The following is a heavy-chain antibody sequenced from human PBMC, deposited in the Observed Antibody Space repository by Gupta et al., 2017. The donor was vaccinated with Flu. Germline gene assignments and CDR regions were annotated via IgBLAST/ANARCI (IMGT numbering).Heavy chain of an antibody. Sequence: EAQLVESGGGLVQPGGSLSLSCEVSGFTLHDHAMHWVRQTPGKGLEWVSGIMWNSGETGYVDPVKGRFTISRDTAKKSLSLQLDSLRVDDTALYYCVKDISPGGADVWGQGTTVIVSS. V-gene: IGHV3-9*01. D-gene: IGHD4-17*01. CDR2: IMWNSGET. CDR1: GFTLHDHA. CDR3: VKDISPGGADV. J-gene: IGHJ6*02.